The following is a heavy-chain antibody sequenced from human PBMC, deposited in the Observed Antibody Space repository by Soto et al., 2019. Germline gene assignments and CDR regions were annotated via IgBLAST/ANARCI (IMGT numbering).Heavy chain of an antibody. CDR2: ISGSGGST. CDR1: GFTFSSYA. V-gene: IGHV3-23*01. CDR3: AERVDDYGDYPLVYFDY. Sequence: GGSLRLSCAASGFTFSSYAMSWVRQAPGKGLDWVSAISGSGGSTYYADSVKGRFTISRDNSKNTLYLQMNSLRADDTAVYYCAERVDDYGDYPLVYFDYWGQGTLVTVSS. J-gene: IGHJ4*02. D-gene: IGHD4-17*01.